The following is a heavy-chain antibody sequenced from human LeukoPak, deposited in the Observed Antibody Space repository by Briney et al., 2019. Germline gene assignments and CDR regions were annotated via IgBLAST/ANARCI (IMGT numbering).Heavy chain of an antibody. CDR3: ARGSSGWHLKDAFDI. Sequence: PGGSLRLSCAASGFTFSSYAMHWVRQAPGKGLEYVSAISSNGGSTYYANSVKGRFTISRDNSKNTLYLQMGSLRAEDMAVYYCARGSSGWHLKDAFDIWGQGTMVTVSS. CDR1: GFTFSSYA. D-gene: IGHD6-19*01. J-gene: IGHJ3*02. V-gene: IGHV3-64*01. CDR2: ISSNGGST.